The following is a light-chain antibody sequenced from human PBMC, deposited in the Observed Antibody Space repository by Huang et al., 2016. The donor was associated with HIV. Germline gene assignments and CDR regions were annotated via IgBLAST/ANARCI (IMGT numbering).Light chain of an antibody. CDR2: GAS. CDR1: QSFSTN. J-gene: IGKJ1*01. V-gene: IGKV3-15*01. Sequence: EIVMTQSPATLSVSPGERATLSCWASQSFSTNLAWYQQKPGQAPRLLIYGASTRATGIPARFSGSGSGTEFTLTISSLQSEDFAVYYCQQYNNWPGTFGQGTKVEIK. CDR3: QQYNNWPGT.